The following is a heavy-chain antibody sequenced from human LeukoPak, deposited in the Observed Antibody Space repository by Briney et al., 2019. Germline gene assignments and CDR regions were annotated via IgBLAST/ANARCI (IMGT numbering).Heavy chain of an antibody. CDR3: ARERGYCTNGVCYYREIDY. CDR1: GFTFSDSY. V-gene: IGHV3-11*01. Sequence: GGFLRLSCAASGFTFSDSYMSWIRQAPGKGLEWVSYISSSGYSIYYADSVKGRFTISRDNAKNSLYLQMNSLRAEDTAVYYCARERGYCTNGVCYYREIDYWGQGTLVTVSS. J-gene: IGHJ4*02. D-gene: IGHD2-8*01. CDR2: ISSSGYSI.